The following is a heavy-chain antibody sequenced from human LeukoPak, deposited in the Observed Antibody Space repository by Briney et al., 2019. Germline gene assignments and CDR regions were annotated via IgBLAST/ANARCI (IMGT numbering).Heavy chain of an antibody. J-gene: IGHJ4*02. D-gene: IGHD1-1*01. Sequence: GGSLRLSCAASQFTFSSYAMTWVRQAPGKGLEWVSAISDSGGTTFYADSVKGRFTISRDNSKNTLFLQMNSLRAEDTAIYYCAKDQHNWNQGYFGNWGQGTLVTVSS. CDR3: AKDQHNWNQGYFGN. V-gene: IGHV3-23*01. CDR2: ISDSGGTT. CDR1: QFTFSSYA.